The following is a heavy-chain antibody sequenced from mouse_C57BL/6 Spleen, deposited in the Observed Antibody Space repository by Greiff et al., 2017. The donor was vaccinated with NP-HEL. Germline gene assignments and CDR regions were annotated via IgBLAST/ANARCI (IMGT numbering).Heavy chain of an antibody. J-gene: IGHJ4*01. D-gene: IGHD1-1*01. Sequence: QVQLQQSGAELVRPGTSVKLSCKASGYTFTSYWMHWVKQRPGQGLEWIGVIDPSDSYTNYNQKFKGKATLTVDTSSSTAYMQLSSLTSEDSAVYYCARRGYGSSYYAMDYWGQGTSVTVSS. CDR1: GYTFTSYW. CDR2: IDPSDSYT. CDR3: ARRGYGSSYYAMDY. V-gene: IGHV1-59*01.